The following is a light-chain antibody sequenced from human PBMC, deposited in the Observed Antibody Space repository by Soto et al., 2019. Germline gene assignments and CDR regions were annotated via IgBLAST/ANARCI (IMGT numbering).Light chain of an antibody. J-gene: IGKJ5*01. CDR1: HDISNY. Sequence: DIQMTESPSSLFASVGGRVTITSQASHDISNYLNWYQQKTGKAPKILIYDASNLETGVPSRFSGSGSGTDFTSTISSLQAEDIETYYCQQYDNPPITFGQGTRLEIK. V-gene: IGKV1-33*01. CDR2: DAS. CDR3: QQYDNPPIT.